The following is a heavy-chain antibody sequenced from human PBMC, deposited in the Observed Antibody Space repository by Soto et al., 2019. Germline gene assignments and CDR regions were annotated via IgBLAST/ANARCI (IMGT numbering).Heavy chain of an antibody. J-gene: IGHJ6*02. CDR1: GFSFSTYP. CDR3: AKILSTVTTYYYGMDA. CDR2: ISGSGDKT. V-gene: IGHV3-23*01. Sequence: EVQLLESGGGLVQPGGSLRLSCAASGFSFSTYPMVWVRQAPGKRLEAVSSISGSGDKTYYKDSVKGRFTISRDSSKNTVDLQMNSLRPEDTAVYYCAKILSTVTTYYYGMDAWGQGTTVTVSS. D-gene: IGHD4-17*01.